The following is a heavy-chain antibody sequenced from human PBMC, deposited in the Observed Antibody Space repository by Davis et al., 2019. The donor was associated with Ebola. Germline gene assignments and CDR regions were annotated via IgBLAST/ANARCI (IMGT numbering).Heavy chain of an antibody. CDR2: INHSGST. CDR1: GFTFSTCA. Sequence: ESLKISCEASGFTFSTCAMSWVRQPPGKGLEWIGEINHSGSTNYNPSLKSRVTISVDTSKNQFSLKLSSVTAADTAVYYCARVSWVGAARLFDYWGQGTLVTVSS. J-gene: IGHJ4*02. V-gene: IGHV4-34*01. CDR3: ARVSWVGAARLFDY. D-gene: IGHD6-6*01.